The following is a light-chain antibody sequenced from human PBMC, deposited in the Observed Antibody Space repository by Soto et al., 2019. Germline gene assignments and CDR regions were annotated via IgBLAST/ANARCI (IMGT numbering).Light chain of an antibody. CDR3: LQDFNYPWT. Sequence: IQITQSPSSLYASVGYRVTITCRASVGIRNDLGWYQQKPGKAPRLLIYAASNLQVGVPSRFNGSGSGTDFTLTISSLQPEDFATYFCLQDFNYPWTFGQGTKVDIK. CDR1: VGIRND. V-gene: IGKV1-6*01. CDR2: AAS. J-gene: IGKJ1*01.